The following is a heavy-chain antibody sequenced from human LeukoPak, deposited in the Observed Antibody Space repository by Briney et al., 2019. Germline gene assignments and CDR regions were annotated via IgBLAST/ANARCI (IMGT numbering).Heavy chain of an antibody. CDR3: ARMGGYSGYDLNY. Sequence: GGSLRLSCAASGFTFSSYAMHWVRQAPGKGLEWVAVISYDGSNKYYADSVKGRFTISRDNSKNTLYLQMNSLRAEDTAVYYCARMGGYSGYDLNYWGQGTLVTVSS. V-gene: IGHV3-30-3*01. D-gene: IGHD5-12*01. CDR2: ISYDGSNK. J-gene: IGHJ4*02. CDR1: GFTFSSYA.